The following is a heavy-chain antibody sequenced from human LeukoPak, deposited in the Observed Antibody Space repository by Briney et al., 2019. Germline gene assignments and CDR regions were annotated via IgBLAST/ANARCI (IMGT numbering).Heavy chain of an antibody. V-gene: IGHV3-23*01. CDR2: ISGSGGST. Sequence: GGSLRLSCAASGFTFSSYAMSWVRQAPGKGLEWVSAISGSGGSTYYADSVKGRFTISRDNSKNTLYLQMNSLRAEDTAVHYCAKDRAYCGGDCYPGSDFDYWGQGTLVTVSS. J-gene: IGHJ4*02. D-gene: IGHD2-21*02. CDR1: GFTFSSYA. CDR3: AKDRAYCGGDCYPGSDFDY.